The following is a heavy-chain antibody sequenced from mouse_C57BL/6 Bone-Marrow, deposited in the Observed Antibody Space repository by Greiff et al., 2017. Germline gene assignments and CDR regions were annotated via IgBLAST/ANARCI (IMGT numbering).Heavy chain of an antibody. CDR1: GYTFTSYW. CDR3: ARLLRHGDY. Sequence: QVQLQQPGAELVRPGTSVKLSCKASGYTFTSYWMHWVKQRPGQGLEWIGVIDPSDSYTNYNQKFKGKATLTVDTSSSTAYMQHSSLTSEDSAVYYCARLLRHGDYWGQGTSVTVSS. J-gene: IGHJ4*01. D-gene: IGHD1-2*01. V-gene: IGHV1-59*01. CDR2: IDPSDSYT.